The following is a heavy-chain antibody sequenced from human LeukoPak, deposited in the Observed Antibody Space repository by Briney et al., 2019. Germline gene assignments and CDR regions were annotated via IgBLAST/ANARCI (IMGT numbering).Heavy chain of an antibody. CDR2: IKQDGSEK. J-gene: IGHJ4*02. V-gene: IGHV3-7*01. Sequence: GGSLRLSCAASGFTVSSYWMSWVRQAPGKGLEWVANIKQDGSEKYYVDSVKGRFTISRDNAKNSLYLQMNSLRAEDTAVYYCARHDLASFDYWGQGTLVTVSS. CDR1: GFTVSSYW. CDR3: ARHDLASFDY. D-gene: IGHD2-15*01.